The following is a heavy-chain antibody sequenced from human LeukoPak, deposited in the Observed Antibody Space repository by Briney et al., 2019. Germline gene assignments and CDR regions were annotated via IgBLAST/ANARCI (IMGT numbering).Heavy chain of an antibody. CDR2: ISGSGGST. J-gene: IGHJ4*02. CDR3: AKGETDILVVPAASFDY. Sequence: PGGSLRLSCAASGFTFSIYGMSWVRQAPGKGLEWVAAISGSGGSTYYADSVKGRFTISRDKSNNTLYLQVNSLRADDTAVYYCAKGETDILVVPAASFDYWGQGTLVTVSS. CDR1: GFTFSIYG. D-gene: IGHD2-2*01. V-gene: IGHV3-23*01.